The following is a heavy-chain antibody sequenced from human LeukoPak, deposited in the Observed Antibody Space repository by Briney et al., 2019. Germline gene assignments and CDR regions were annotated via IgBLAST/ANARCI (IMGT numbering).Heavy chain of an antibody. D-gene: IGHD2-2*02. CDR2: ISGSGGST. V-gene: IGHV3-23*01. J-gene: IGHJ4*02. Sequence: ETLSLTCTVSGGSISSYYWSWVRQAPGKGLEWVSAISGSGGSTYYADSVKGRFTISRDNSKNTLYPQMNSLRAEDTAVYYCAKGDCSSTSCYTSPFDYWGQGTLVTVSS. CDR3: AKGDCSSTSCYTSPFDY. CDR1: GGSISSYY.